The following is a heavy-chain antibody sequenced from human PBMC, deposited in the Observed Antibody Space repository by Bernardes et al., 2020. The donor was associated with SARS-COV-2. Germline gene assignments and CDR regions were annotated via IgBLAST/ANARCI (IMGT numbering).Heavy chain of an antibody. J-gene: IGHJ6*02. CDR3: ARERFGDYYYGLDV. V-gene: IGHV4-59*11. Sequence: TCTVSGGSISSHYWSWIRQPPGKGLEWIGYISHSGSTNYNPSLQSRVTISMDTSKNHFSLKLSSVTAADTAVYYCARERFGDYYYGLDVWGQWTTVTVSS. D-gene: IGHD3-10*01. CDR2: ISHSGST. CDR1: GGSISSHY.